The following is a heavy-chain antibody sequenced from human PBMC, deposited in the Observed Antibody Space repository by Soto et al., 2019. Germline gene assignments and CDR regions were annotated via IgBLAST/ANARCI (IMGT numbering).Heavy chain of an antibody. CDR1: GFTFSSYA. Sequence: EVQLVESGGGLVQPGGSLRLSCAASGFTFSSYAMHWVRQAPGKGLEYVSVISGNGDSTYYANSVKGRFTISRDNSKNTLYLQMGCLRAEDMAVYYCARRGYGLYFDYWGQGTLVTVSS. V-gene: IGHV3-64*01. J-gene: IGHJ4*02. CDR2: ISGNGDST. CDR3: ARRGYGLYFDY. D-gene: IGHD3-10*01.